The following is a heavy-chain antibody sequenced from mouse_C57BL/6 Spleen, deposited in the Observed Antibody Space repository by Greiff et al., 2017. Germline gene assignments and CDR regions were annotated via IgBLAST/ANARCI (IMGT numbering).Heavy chain of an antibody. CDR1: GYTFTIYD. V-gene: IGHV1-85*01. CDR3: AGAYYSNYVLYAMDY. CDR2: IYPRDGST. D-gene: IGHD2-5*01. Sequence: QVHVKQSGPELVKPGASVKLSCKASGYTFTIYDINWVKQRPGQGLEWIGWIYPRDGSTKYNEKFKGKATLTVDTSSSTAYMELHSLTSEDSAVYFCAGAYYSNYVLYAMDYWGQGTSVTVSS. J-gene: IGHJ4*01.